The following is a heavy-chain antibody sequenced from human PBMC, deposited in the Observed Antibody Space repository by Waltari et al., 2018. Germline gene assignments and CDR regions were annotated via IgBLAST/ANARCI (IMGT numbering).Heavy chain of an antibody. D-gene: IGHD1-26*01. CDR2: INPYNGNT. J-gene: IGHJ4*02. CDR3: ARGDRGLFDF. Sequence: QVQLVQSGAEVKKPGASVKVSCKASGYTFTSYGISWVRQAPGQGLEWMGWINPYNGNTHYAQNFPGGVMMTTDTSSNTAYMELRSLTSDDTAVFYCARGDRGLFDFWGQGTLVTVSS. V-gene: IGHV1-18*01. CDR1: GYTFTSYG.